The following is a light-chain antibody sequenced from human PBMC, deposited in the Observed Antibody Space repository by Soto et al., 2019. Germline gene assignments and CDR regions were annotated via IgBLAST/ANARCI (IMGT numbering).Light chain of an antibody. V-gene: IGLV1-44*01. CDR1: SSNIGSNT. CDR3: VAWDDSLNGYV. CDR2: SHN. J-gene: IGLJ1*01. Sequence: QSVLTQPPSASGTPGQRVTISCSGSSSNIGSNTVNWYQQLPGTAPKLLIYSHNQRPSGVPDRFSGSKSGTSASLAISGLQSEDEADYYCVAWDDSLNGYVFGTGTKLTVL.